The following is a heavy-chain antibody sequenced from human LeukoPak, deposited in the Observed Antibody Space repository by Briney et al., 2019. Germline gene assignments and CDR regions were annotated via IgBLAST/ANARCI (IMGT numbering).Heavy chain of an antibody. CDR3: ARDLDTAMVYYYGMDV. CDR2: ISYDGSNK. CDR1: GFTFSSYA. D-gene: IGHD5-18*01. Sequence: GGSLRLSCAASGFTFSSYAMHWVRQAPGKGLEWVADISYDGSNKYYADSVKGRFTISRDNSKNTLYLQMNSLRAEDTAVYYCARDLDTAMVYYYGMDVWGQGTTVTVSS. J-gene: IGHJ6*02. V-gene: IGHV3-30-3*01.